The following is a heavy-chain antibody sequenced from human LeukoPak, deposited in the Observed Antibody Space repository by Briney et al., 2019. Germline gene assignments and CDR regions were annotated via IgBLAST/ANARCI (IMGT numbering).Heavy chain of an antibody. D-gene: IGHD3-16*01. V-gene: IGHV3-23*01. Sequence: GGSLRLSCAASGFTFSTYAMTWVRQAPGKGLEWVSSISRSGESTFYADSVRGRFTISRDNSKNTVSLQMESLRAEDTALYYCAKDYAVGSIDYWGQGTLVTVSS. CDR3: AKDYAVGSIDY. J-gene: IGHJ4*02. CDR2: ISRSGEST. CDR1: GFTFSTYA.